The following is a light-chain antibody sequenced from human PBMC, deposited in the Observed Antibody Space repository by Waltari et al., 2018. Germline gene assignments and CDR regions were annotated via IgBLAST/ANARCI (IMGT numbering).Light chain of an antibody. CDR2: DAS. J-gene: IGLJ2*01. CDR3: HVWDTRTDHVV. CDR1: DIGTRS. V-gene: IGLV3-21*03. Sequence: SYVLTQPPSVSVAPGKTARIPCGGNDIGTRSVHWYQQKPGTAPVLVVFDASDRPSGIPERFSGSNSANTATLTIGRVEAGDEADYYCHVWDTRTDHVVFGGGTKLTVL.